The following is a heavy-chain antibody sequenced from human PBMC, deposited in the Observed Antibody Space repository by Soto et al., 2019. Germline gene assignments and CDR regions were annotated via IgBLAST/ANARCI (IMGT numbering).Heavy chain of an antibody. Sequence: PGGSLILSCAASGFTFSSYFMHWVRQAPGKGLEWVAVIWYDGSNKYYADSVKGRFTISRDNSKNTLYLQMNSLRAEDMAVYYCARESYCISTSCDILTGYDAFDIWGQGTMVTVSS. J-gene: IGHJ3*02. CDR3: ARESYCISTSCDILTGYDAFDI. CDR1: GFTFSSYF. D-gene: IGHD2-2*02. CDR2: IWYDGSNK. V-gene: IGHV3-33*01.